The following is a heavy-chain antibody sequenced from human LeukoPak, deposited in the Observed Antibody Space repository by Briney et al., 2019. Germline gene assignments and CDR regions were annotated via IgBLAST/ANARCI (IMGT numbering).Heavy chain of an antibody. CDR3: AREPLGSSWYYFDY. V-gene: IGHV3-30*04. CDR1: GFTFSSYA. D-gene: IGHD6-13*01. J-gene: IGHJ4*02. Sequence: GRSLRLSCAASGFTFSSYALHWVRQAPGKGLEWVAVISHDGTNKYYADSAKGRFTISRDDSENTLYLQMNSLRAEDTAMYYCAREPLGSSWYYFDYWGQGTLVTVSS. CDR2: ISHDGTNK.